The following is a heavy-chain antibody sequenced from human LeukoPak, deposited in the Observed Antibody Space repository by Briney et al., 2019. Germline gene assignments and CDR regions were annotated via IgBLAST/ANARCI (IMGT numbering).Heavy chain of an antibody. V-gene: IGHV3-66*01. Sequence: RGGSLRLSCAPSEFSVGSNYMTWVRQAPGEGRGWVSLIYSGGSTYSAGSGKGRFTHSRSHSKNTPSLQINSLRPEGTAVFYCARGPSGYHNTGGQGTLVTVSS. CDR1: EFSVGSNY. CDR3: ARGPSGYHNT. CDR2: IYSGGST. D-gene: IGHD5-12*01. J-gene: IGHJ4*02.